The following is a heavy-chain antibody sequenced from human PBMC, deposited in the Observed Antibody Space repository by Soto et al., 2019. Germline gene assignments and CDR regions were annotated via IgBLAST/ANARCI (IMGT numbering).Heavy chain of an antibody. CDR3: AKDSVRWYPTPLYFDY. Sequence: GGSLRLSCAASGFTFSSYAMSWFRQAPVNGLEWVSAISGSGGSTYYADSVKGRFTISRDNSKNTLYLQMNSLRAEDTAVYYCAKDSVRWYPTPLYFDYWGQGTLVTVSS. J-gene: IGHJ4*02. D-gene: IGHD2-15*01. CDR2: ISGSGGST. CDR1: GFTFSSYA. V-gene: IGHV3-23*01.